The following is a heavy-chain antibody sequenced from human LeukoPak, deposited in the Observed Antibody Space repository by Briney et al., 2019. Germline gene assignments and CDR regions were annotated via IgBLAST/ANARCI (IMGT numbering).Heavy chain of an antibody. J-gene: IGHJ4*02. CDR1: GDSFISYY. CDR2: IYYSGST. CDR3: AIIAVAGTYDY. D-gene: IGHD6-19*01. Sequence: SETLSLTCTVSGDSFISYYWGWIRQPPGKGLEWIGSIYYSGSTYYNPSLKSRVTISVDTSKNQFSLKLSSVTAADTAVYYCAIIAVAGTYDYWGQGTLVTVSS. V-gene: IGHV4-39*01.